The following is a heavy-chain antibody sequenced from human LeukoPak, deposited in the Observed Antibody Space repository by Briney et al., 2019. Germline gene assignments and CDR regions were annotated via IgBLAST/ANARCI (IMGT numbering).Heavy chain of an antibody. Sequence: PGGPLRLSCAASGFTFSNAWMSWVRQAPGKGLEWVCRIKSKTDGGTTDYAAPVKGRFTISRDDSKNTLYLQMNSLKTEDTAVYYCTTEDGWDSNWGQGTLVTVSS. J-gene: IGHJ4*02. CDR1: GFTFSNAW. CDR2: IKSKTDGGTT. D-gene: IGHD1-26*01. CDR3: TTEDGWDSN. V-gene: IGHV3-15*01.